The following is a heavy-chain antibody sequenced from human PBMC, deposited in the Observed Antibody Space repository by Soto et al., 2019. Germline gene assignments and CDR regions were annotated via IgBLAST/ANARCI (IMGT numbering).Heavy chain of an antibody. CDR1: GASITQYY. J-gene: IGHJ4*02. CDR2: VSSTGST. D-gene: IGHD6-13*01. CDR3: ARGGGSPYHNHEFAF. Sequence: QVQLQESGPGLVKPSETLSLTCTVSGASITQYYWNWIRQSPGKGLKWIVSVSSTGSTVYNPSLTSRVPVSLDTSKNQFSLTLNSVTAADTAVYYCARGGGSPYHNHEFAFWGQGTLVTVSS. V-gene: IGHV4-59*01.